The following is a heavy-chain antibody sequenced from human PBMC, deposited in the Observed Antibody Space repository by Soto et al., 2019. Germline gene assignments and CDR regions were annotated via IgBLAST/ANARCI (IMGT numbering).Heavy chain of an antibody. CDR1: GFTFSSYG. CDR3: AKWTFYDILTGYKNEDFDY. D-gene: IGHD3-9*01. Sequence: QVQLVESGGGVVQPGRSLRLSCAASGFTFSSYGMHWVRQAPGKGLEWVAVISYDGSNKYYADSVKGRFTISRDNSKNTLYLQMNSLRAEDTAVYYCAKWTFYDILTGYKNEDFDYWGQGTLVNVSS. CDR2: ISYDGSNK. J-gene: IGHJ4*02. V-gene: IGHV3-30*18.